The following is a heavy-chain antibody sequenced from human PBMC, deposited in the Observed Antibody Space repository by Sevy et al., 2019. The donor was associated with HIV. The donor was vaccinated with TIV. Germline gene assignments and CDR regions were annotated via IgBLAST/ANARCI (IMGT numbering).Heavy chain of an antibody. CDR3: ARDYTMVRGVLRMDL. CDR2: IKQEGSEK. D-gene: IGHD3-10*01. Sequence: GGSLRLSCAASGFTFSSYWMSWVRQAPGKGLEWVANIKQEGSEKCYVDSVKGRFTISRDNAKNSLYLQMNSLRAEDTAVYYCARDYTMVRGVLRMDLWGQGTTVTVSS. J-gene: IGHJ6*01. CDR1: GFTFSSYW. V-gene: IGHV3-7*01.